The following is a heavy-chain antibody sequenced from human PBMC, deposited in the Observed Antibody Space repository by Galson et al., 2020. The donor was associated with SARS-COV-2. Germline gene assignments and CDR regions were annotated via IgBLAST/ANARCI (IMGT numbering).Heavy chain of an antibody. D-gene: IGHD2-21*02. J-gene: IGHJ6*03. CDR3: SRIIVTAYYFSYMDV. CDR2: IFHSGYT. V-gene: IGHV4-4*02. CDR1: GGSISSSDW. Sequence: SETLSLTCAVSGGSISSSDWWGWVRQPPGKGLEWIGEIFHSGYTNYNPSLKSRVTRSLDTSKNQFSLKLSSVTAADTALYYCSRIIVTAYYFSYMDVWGKGTTVTVSS.